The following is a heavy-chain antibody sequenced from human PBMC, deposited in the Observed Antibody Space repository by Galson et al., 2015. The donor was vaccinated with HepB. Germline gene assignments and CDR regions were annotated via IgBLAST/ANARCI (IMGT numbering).Heavy chain of an antibody. V-gene: IGHV1-2*02. D-gene: IGHD3-16*01. CDR3: ASAACTYTTSCSPDFP. J-gene: IGHJ5*02. Sequence: SGYTFTGYYIHWVRQVPGQGLEWMAWINPHSGGTNYAQKFQGRVTMTRDTSISTAYMELSSLRSDDTAVYYCASAACTYTTSCSPDFPWGQGTLVTVSS. CDR1: GYTFTGYY. CDR2: INPHSGGT.